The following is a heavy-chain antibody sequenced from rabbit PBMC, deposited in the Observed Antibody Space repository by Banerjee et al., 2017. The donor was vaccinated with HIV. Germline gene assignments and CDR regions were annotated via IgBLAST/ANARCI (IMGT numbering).Heavy chain of an antibody. CDR2: IYTGSIGRT. CDR3: ARDHGYAGAAYSTNL. J-gene: IGHJ4*01. V-gene: IGHV1S40*01. CDR1: GFDFSTYY. D-gene: IGHD4-2*01. Sequence: GSLKLSCKASGFDFSTYYMCWVRQAPGKGLEWIACIYTGSIGRTGYASWAKGRFTISKTSSTTVTLQMTSLTAADTATYFCARDHGYAGAAYSTNLWGQGTLVTVS.